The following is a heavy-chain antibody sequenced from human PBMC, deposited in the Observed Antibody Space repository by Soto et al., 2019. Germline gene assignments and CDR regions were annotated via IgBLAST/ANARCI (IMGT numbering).Heavy chain of an antibody. D-gene: IGHD5-18*01. CDR3: AAARRSIEHIWFDP. Sequence: PGGSLRLSCAASGFTFSDYYMSWIRQAPGKGLEWVSYISSSGSTIYYADSVKGRFTISRDNAKNSLYLQMNSLRAEDTAVYYCAAARRSIEHIWFDPWGQGTLVTVSS. V-gene: IGHV3-11*01. CDR1: GFTFSDYY. J-gene: IGHJ5*02. CDR2: ISSSGSTI.